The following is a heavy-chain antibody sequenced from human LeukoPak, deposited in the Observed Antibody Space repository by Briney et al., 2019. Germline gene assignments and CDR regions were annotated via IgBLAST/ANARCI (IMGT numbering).Heavy chain of an antibody. D-gene: IGHD3-9*01. CDR1: GGSVSSGGYA. Sequence: SETLSLTCAVSGGSVSSGGYAWSWIRQPPGKGLEWIGYIYYRGMTYFNPSLKSRASISVDTSKNQFSLKLTSVTAADTAVYYCARGILRYFDWLLAARYYFDYWGQGTLVTVSS. J-gene: IGHJ4*02. CDR3: ARGILRYFDWLLAARYYFDY. CDR2: IYYRGMT. V-gene: IGHV4-30-4*07.